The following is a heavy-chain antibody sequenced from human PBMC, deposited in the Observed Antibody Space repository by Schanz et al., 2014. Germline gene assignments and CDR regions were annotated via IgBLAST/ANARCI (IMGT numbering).Heavy chain of an antibody. D-gene: IGHD1-1*01. V-gene: IGHV4-61*02. Sequence: QVQLQESGPGLVKPSGTLSLTCAVSGGSISSATYYWSWVRQPAGKALEWVGRVFPNGITNYNPSLKSRFTNSLDTPKTQFSLTLTSLTAADTAVYYCARDTTWRLDLWGRGTLVTVSS. CDR2: VFPNGIT. CDR1: GGSISSATYY. CDR3: ARDTTWRLDL. J-gene: IGHJ2*01.